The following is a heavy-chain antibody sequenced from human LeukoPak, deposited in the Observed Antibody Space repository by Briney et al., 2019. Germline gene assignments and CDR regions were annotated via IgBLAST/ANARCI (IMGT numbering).Heavy chain of an antibody. J-gene: IGHJ6*02. Sequence: PGRSLRLSCAASGFTFDDYAMHWVRQAPGKGLEWVSGISWNSGCIGYADSVKGRFTISRDNAKNSLYLQMNSLRAEDTALYYCAKENYYATSGMDVWGQGTTVTVSS. D-gene: IGHD3-10*01. CDR3: AKENYYATSGMDV. CDR2: ISWNSGCI. CDR1: GFTFDDYA. V-gene: IGHV3-9*01.